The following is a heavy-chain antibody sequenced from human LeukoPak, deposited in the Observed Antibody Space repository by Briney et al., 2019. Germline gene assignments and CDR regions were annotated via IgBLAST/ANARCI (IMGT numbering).Heavy chain of an antibody. J-gene: IGHJ4*02. D-gene: IGHD3-10*01. CDR2: IGGRDGST. CDR3: AKGHYYGSGSLDY. CDR1: GFTFSSYG. Sequence: SGGSLRLSSAASGFTFSSYGMSWVRQAPGKGLEWVSAIGGRDGSTYYADSVKGRFTISRDNSKNTLYVQMNSLRAEDTAVYYCAKGHYYGSGSLDYWGQGTLVTVSS. V-gene: IGHV3-23*01.